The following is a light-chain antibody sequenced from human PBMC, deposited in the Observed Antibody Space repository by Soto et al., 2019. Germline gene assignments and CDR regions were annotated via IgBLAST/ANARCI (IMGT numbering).Light chain of an antibody. CDR1: SSDIGSYNY. J-gene: IGLJ2*01. Sequence: QSALTQPASVSGSPGQSITISCSGSSSDIGSYNYVSWYQQHPGKAPKLMIYDVTNRPSGVSDRFSGSKSGDTASLTISGLQAEDEADYYCSSYTNTTTLVVFGGGTEVTVL. V-gene: IGLV2-14*03. CDR2: DVT. CDR3: SSYTNTTTLVV.